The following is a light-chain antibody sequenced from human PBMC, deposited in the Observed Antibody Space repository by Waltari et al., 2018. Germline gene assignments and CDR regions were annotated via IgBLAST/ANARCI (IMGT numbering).Light chain of an antibody. Sequence: QPVLTQPPSSSASPGDSASLTCTLPRDINVGDFNISWYQLKPGSPPRFLLYYKSDSEKAQGSGVPSRFSGSKDASANAGILLISGLQSEDEADYYCMFWPSNVWVFGGGTKLTVL. CDR2: YKSDSEK. J-gene: IGLJ3*02. CDR3: MFWPSNVWV. V-gene: IGLV5-37*01. CDR1: RDINVGDFN.